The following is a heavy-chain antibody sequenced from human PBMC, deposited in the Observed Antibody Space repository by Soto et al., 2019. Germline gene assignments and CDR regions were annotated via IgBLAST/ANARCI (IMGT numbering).Heavy chain of an antibody. Sequence: EVHLLESGGGLVQPGGSLRLSCAASGFSFSDYSMAWIRQAPGKGLEWVSCLTGSGHVTYYGDSVRGRFTIYRDNSKNTLYLQMNSLIVEDAAVYFCAKYVEATKHHLDYWGQGTLVTVSS. V-gene: IGHV3-23*01. CDR2: LTGSGHVT. D-gene: IGHD1-26*01. J-gene: IGHJ4*02. CDR1: GFSFSDYS. CDR3: AKYVEATKHHLDY.